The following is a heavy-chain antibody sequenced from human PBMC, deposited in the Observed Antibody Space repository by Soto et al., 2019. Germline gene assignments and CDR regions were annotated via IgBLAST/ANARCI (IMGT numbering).Heavy chain of an antibody. Sequence: SETLSLTCAVYGGSFSGYYWSWIRQPPGKGLEWIGEINHSGSTNYNPSLKSRVTISVDTSKNQFSLKLSSVTAADTAVYYCARTYYDFWSGYYLYNWFDPWGQGTLVTVSS. CDR3: ARTYYDFWSGYYLYNWFDP. CDR2: INHSGST. V-gene: IGHV4-34*01. J-gene: IGHJ5*02. D-gene: IGHD3-3*01. CDR1: GGSFSGYY.